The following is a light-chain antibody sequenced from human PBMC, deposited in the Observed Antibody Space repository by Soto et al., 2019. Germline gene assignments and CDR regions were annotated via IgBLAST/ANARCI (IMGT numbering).Light chain of an antibody. J-gene: IGKJ2*01. CDR1: QSVATT. Sequence: DIVLTQSPATLSLSPGERATLSCRASQSVATTLAWYQQKPGQPPRLLIYDAFKRATGIPARFSGRGSETEFTLTISSLEPEDFAVYYCQQRSTWPQTFGLGTKVE. CDR3: QQRSTWPQT. V-gene: IGKV3-11*01. CDR2: DAF.